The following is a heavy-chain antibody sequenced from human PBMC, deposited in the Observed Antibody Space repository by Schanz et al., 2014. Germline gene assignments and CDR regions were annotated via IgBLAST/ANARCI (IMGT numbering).Heavy chain of an antibody. CDR1: GFAFSSFA. CDR3: ARKMKLGVYGGKGHDSLDI. D-gene: IGHD4-17*01. V-gene: IGHV3-21*01. CDR2: ISTSGTYM. J-gene: IGHJ3*02. Sequence: EVQLLESGGGLVEPGGSLRLSCLASGFAFSSFAMTWVRQAPGRGLEWVSSISTSGTYMYIADSLKGRLTISRDDAKNTLYLQMNTLRAEDTAVYYCARKMKLGVYGGKGHDSLDIWGQGTTVTVSS.